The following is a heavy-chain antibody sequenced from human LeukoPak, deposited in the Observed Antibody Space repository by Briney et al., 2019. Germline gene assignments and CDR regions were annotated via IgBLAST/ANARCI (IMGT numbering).Heavy chain of an antibody. D-gene: IGHD2-15*01. Sequence: PGRSLRLSCAASGITFRNYGMHWVRQAPGKGLEWVAFIWYDGSYKYYADSVKGRFTISRDNSRNTLFLQMNSLRVEDTAVYYCATDRATQYFDYWGQGTLVSVPS. CDR2: IWYDGSYK. V-gene: IGHV3-33*01. CDR1: GITFRNYG. CDR3: ATDRATQYFDY. J-gene: IGHJ4*02.